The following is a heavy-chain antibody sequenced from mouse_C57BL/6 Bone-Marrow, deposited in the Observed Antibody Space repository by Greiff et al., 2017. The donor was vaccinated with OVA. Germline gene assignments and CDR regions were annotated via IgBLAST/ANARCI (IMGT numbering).Heavy chain of an antibody. CDR1: GFNIKDDY. J-gene: IGHJ2*01. Sequence: EVQLVESGAELVRPGASVKLSCTASGFNIKDDYMHWVKQRPEQGLEWIGWIDPENGDTEYASKFQGKATITADTSSNTAYLQLSSLTSEDTAVYYCTRGDYGGFDYWGQGTTLTVSS. D-gene: IGHD2-4*01. CDR3: TRGDYGGFDY. CDR2: IDPENGDT. V-gene: IGHV14-4*01.